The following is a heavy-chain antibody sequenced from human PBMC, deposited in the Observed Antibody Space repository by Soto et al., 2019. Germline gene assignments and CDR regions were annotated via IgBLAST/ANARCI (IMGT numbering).Heavy chain of an antibody. V-gene: IGHV3-74*01. CDR2: INSDGSDL. CDR3: VSSYYFHDMDV. J-gene: IGHJ6*02. CDR1: GFTFSSYW. Sequence: GGSLRLSCAASGFTFSSYWMHWVRQSPGRGLQWVSRINSDGSDLNYADSVEGRFTISRDNAKNTLYLQMNSLGDEDTAVYYCVSSYYFHDMDVWGQGTTVTVSS.